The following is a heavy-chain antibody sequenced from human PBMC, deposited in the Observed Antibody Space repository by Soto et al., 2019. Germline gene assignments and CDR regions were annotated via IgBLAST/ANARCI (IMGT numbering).Heavy chain of an antibody. CDR1: GFTFRNYA. J-gene: IGHJ4*02. CDR3: AKVQLVHSNYGGGYLSDY. Sequence: EVQLLESGGDLVQPGGSLRLSCAASGFTFRNYAMTWVRQAPGKGLEWVSSISSGGDNTWYADSVKGRFTISRDNSRDTLYLHMNTLRGDDTAIFYCAKVQLVHSNYGGGYLSDYWGQGTLVTVSS. V-gene: IGHV3-23*01. CDR2: ISSGGDNT. D-gene: IGHD4-4*01.